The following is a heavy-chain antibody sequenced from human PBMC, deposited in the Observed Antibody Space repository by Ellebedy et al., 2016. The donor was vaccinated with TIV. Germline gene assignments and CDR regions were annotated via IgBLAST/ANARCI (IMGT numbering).Heavy chain of an antibody. J-gene: IGHJ3*02. CDR3: TTGLYPYDSSGYPIDAFDI. V-gene: IGHV3-15*07. Sequence: GGSLRLXCAAPGFTFSNAWMNWVRQAPGKGLEWVGLIKSKTDGGTTDYAAHVKGRFTISRDDSKNTLYLQMNSLKTEDTAVYYCTTGLYPYDSSGYPIDAFDIWGQGTMVTVSS. CDR1: GFTFSNAW. D-gene: IGHD3-22*01. CDR2: IKSKTDGGTT.